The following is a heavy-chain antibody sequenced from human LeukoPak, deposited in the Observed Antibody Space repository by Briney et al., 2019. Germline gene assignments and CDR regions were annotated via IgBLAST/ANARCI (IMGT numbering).Heavy chain of an antibody. J-gene: IGHJ3*02. CDR2: INPNSGGT. CDR3: ARVVGGYQPLIYAFDI. Sequence: ASVKVSCKASGYTFTGYYMHWVRQAPGQGLEWMGWINPNSGGTNYAQKFQGRVTMTRDTSISTAYMELSRLRSDDTAVYYCARVVGGYQPLIYAFDIWGQGTMVTVSS. CDR1: GYTFTGYY. D-gene: IGHD2-2*01. V-gene: IGHV1-2*02.